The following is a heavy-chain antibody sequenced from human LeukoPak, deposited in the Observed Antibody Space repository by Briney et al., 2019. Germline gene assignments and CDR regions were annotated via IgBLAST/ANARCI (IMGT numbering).Heavy chain of an antibody. CDR2: IYHSGST. J-gene: IGHJ4*02. CDR1: GGSFSGYY. V-gene: IGHV4-34*01. CDR3: ASCSSWYGGFIFDY. D-gene: IGHD6-13*01. Sequence: SETLSLTCAVYGGSFSGYYWSWIRQPPGKGLEWIGEIYHSGSTNYNPSLKSRVTISVDKSKNQFSLKLSSVTAADTAVYYCASCSSWYGGFIFDYWGQGTLVTVSS.